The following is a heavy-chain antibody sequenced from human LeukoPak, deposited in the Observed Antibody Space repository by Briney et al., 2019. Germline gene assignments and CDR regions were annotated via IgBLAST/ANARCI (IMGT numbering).Heavy chain of an antibody. CDR1: GGSISSYY. CDR3: ARQRRVGATMRYFDY. J-gene: IGHJ4*02. V-gene: IGHV4-59*08. CDR2: IYYSGST. Sequence: SETLSLTCTVSGGSISSYYWSWIRQPPGKGLEWIGYIYYSGSTNYNPSLKSRVTILVDTSKNQFSLKLSSVTAADTAVYYCARQRRVGATMRYFDYWGQGTLVTVSS. D-gene: IGHD1-26*01.